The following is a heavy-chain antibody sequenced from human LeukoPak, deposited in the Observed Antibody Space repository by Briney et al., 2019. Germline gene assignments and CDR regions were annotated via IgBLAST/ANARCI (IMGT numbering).Heavy chain of an antibody. CDR1: GGSFSGYY. J-gene: IGHJ6*03. Sequence: SETLSLTCAVYGGSFSGYYWSWIRQPPGKGLEWIGEINHSGSTNYNPSLKSRVTISVDTSKNQFSLKLSSVTAADTAVYYCARGVNDIHALLLWFGELPDYYYMDVWGKGTTVTVSS. CDR2: INHSGST. V-gene: IGHV4-34*01. CDR3: ARGVNDIHALLLWFGELPDYYYMDV. D-gene: IGHD3-10*01.